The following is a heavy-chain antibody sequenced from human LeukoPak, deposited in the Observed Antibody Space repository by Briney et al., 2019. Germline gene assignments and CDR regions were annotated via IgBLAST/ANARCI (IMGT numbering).Heavy chain of an antibody. J-gene: IGHJ6*04. CDR2: INHSGST. Sequence: PSETLSLTCAVYGGSFSGYYWSWIRQPPGKGLELIGEINHSGSTNYNPSLKSRVTISVDTSKNQFSLKLSSVTAADTAVYHGARGIRYFDWFYYYGMDVWGKGTTVTVSS. CDR1: GGSFSGYY. V-gene: IGHV4-34*01. CDR3: ARGIRYFDWFYYYGMDV. D-gene: IGHD3-9*01.